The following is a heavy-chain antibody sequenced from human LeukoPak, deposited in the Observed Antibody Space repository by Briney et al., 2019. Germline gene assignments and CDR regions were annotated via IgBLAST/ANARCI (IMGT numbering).Heavy chain of an antibody. CDR1: GFTFGDYA. CDR3: TRDLDTSTWYYFNY. CDR2: IRSKTYGGTT. Sequence: PGGSLRLSCAGSGFTFGDYAVTWVRQAPGKGLEWVGLIRSKTYGGTTEYAASVKGRFTISRDDSKSIAYLQMNSLKTEDTAVYYCTRDLDTSTWYYFNYWGQGTLVTVSS. V-gene: IGHV3-49*04. D-gene: IGHD2-2*01. J-gene: IGHJ4*02.